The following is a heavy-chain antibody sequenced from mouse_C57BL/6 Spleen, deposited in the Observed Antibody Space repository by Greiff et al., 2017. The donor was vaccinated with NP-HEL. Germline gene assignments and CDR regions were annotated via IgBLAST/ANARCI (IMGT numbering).Heavy chain of an antibody. CDR2: INPYNGGT. J-gene: IGHJ3*01. V-gene: IGHV1-19*01. Sequence: EVQLQQSGPVLVKPGASVKMSCKASGYTFTDYYMNWVKQSHGKSLEWIGVINPYNGGTSYNQKFKGKATLTVDKSSSTAYMELNSLTSEDSAVYYCAGPYYSKGFAYWGQGTLVTVSA. D-gene: IGHD2-5*01. CDR1: GYTFTDYY. CDR3: AGPYYSKGFAY.